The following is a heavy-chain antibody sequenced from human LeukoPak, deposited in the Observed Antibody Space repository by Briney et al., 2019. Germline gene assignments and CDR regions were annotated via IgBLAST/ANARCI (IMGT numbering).Heavy chain of an antibody. CDR1: GGSISSGGYY. D-gene: IGHD3-10*01. CDR2: IYYSGST. V-gene: IGHV4-31*03. Sequence: SQTLSLTCTVSGGSISSGGYYWSWIRPHPGKGLEWIGYIYYSGSTYYNPSLKSRVTISVDTSKNQFSLKLSSVTAADTAVYYCARLYYYGSGSYYYYFDYWGQGTLVTVSS. J-gene: IGHJ4*02. CDR3: ARLYYYGSGSYYYYFDY.